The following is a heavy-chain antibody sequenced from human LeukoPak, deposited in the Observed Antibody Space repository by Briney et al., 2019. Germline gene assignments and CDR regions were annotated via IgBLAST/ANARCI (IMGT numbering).Heavy chain of an antibody. CDR2: INPNSGGT. V-gene: IGHV1-2*04. D-gene: IGHD2-2*01. CDR1: GYTFTGYY. Sequence: ASVKVSCNASGYTFTGYYMHWVRQAPGQGLEWMGWINPNSGGTNYAQKFQGWVTMTRDTSISTAYMELSRLRSDDTAVYYCARGYCSSTSCLGGYWGQGTLVTVSS. J-gene: IGHJ4*02. CDR3: ARGYCSSTSCLGGY.